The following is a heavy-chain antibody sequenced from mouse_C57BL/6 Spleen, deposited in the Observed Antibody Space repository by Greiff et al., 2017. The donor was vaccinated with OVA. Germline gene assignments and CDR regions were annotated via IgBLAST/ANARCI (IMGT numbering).Heavy chain of an antibody. D-gene: IGHD2-5*01. Sequence: QVQLKESGAELARPGASVKLSCKASGYTFTSYGISWVKQRTGQGLEWIGEIYPRSGNTYYNEKFKGKATLTADKSSSTAYMELRSLTSEESSVYFCARNGIVREALGYFDVWSTGTTVTVSS. CDR1: GYTFTSYG. J-gene: IGHJ1*03. V-gene: IGHV1-81*01. CDR3: ARNGIVREALGYFDV. CDR2: IYPRSGNT.